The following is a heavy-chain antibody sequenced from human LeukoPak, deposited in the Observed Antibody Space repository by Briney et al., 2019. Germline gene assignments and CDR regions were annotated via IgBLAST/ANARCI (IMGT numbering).Heavy chain of an antibody. CDR2: IYTSGTT. CDR1: GGSISSYY. J-gene: IGHJ5*02. D-gene: IGHD2-2*01. CDR3: AIHYTEDIVVGPAASPETRNNWFDP. Sequence: SETLSLTCTVSGGSISSYYWSWIRQPAGKGLEWIGRIYTSGTTHYNPSLKSRVTMSVDTSKNQFSLKLRSVTAADTALYYCAIHYTEDIVVGPAASPETRNNWFDPWGQGTLVTVSS. V-gene: IGHV4-4*07.